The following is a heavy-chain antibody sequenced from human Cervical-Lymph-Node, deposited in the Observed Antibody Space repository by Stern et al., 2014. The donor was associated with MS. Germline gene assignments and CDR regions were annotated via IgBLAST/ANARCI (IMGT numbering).Heavy chain of an antibody. CDR1: GDSIGSGSYY. CDR2: IYTSGNT. Sequence: QVQLVQSGPGLVKPSQTLSLTCSVSGDSIGSGSYYWTWVRQPAGKGLEWIGRIYTSGNTNYNPSLKGRLTISVDPSKTHSPLKLISVTAADTAVYYCARDRLHLYGMNVWGQGTTVIVSS. J-gene: IGHJ6*02. CDR3: ARDRLHLYGMNV. V-gene: IGHV4-61*02. D-gene: IGHD2-21*01.